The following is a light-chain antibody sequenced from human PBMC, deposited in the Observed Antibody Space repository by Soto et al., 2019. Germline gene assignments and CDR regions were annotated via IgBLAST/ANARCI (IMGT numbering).Light chain of an antibody. CDR3: YSSTSLSTVV. V-gene: IGLV2-14*01. J-gene: IGLJ2*01. Sequence: QSALTQPASVSGSPGQSITISCTGTSSDVGGYNHVSWYQHSPGKAPKLILFAVSDRPSGVSHRFSGSKSGNTASLTISGLQAEDEDYYYCYSSTSLSTVVFGRGTKVTVL. CDR1: SSDVGGYNH. CDR2: AVS.